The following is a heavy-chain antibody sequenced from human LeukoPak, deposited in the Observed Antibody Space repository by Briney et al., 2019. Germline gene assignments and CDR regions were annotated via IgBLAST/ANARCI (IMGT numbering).Heavy chain of an antibody. Sequence: ASVKVSCKASGYTFTDYYIHWVRQAPGHGLEWMGWINPNSGGTNYAQKFQGRVTMTRDTSISTAYMELSSLRSDDTAVYYCAREWLSSGGSHYSHWGQGTLVTVSS. J-gene: IGHJ4*02. CDR1: GYTFTDYY. D-gene: IGHD2-15*01. CDR3: AREWLSSGGSHYSH. CDR2: INPNSGGT. V-gene: IGHV1-2*02.